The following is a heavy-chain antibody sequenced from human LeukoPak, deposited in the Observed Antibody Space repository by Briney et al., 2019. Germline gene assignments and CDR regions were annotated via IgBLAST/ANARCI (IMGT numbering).Heavy chain of an antibody. D-gene: IGHD3-10*01. V-gene: IGHV1-3*01. Sequence: ASVKVSCKASGYTFTSYAMHWVRQAPGQRLEWMGWINAGNGNTKYSQKFQGRVTITRDTSASTAYMELSSLRSEDTAVYYCARSKGMGSGSSSYYYYGMDVWGQGTTVTVSS. CDR2: INAGNGNT. CDR3: ARSKGMGSGSSSYYYYGMDV. CDR1: GYTFTSYA. J-gene: IGHJ6*02.